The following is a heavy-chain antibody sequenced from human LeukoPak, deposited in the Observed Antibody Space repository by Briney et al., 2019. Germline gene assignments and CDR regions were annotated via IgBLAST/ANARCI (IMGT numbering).Heavy chain of an antibody. V-gene: IGHV3-30*03. Sequence: PGRSLRLSCAASGFPFSNYGMHWVRQAPGKGLEWVAVISYDGSNEYYADSVKGRFPISRDNSKNTLYLQMNSLRAEDTAVYYCAGSWFYRDYFEYWGQGTLATVSS. D-gene: IGHD3-10*01. J-gene: IGHJ4*02. CDR1: GFPFSNYG. CDR3: AGSWFYRDYFEY. CDR2: ISYDGSNE.